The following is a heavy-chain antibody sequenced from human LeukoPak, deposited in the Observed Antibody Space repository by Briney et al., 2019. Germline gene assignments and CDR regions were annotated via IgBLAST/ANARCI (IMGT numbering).Heavy chain of an antibody. CDR2: IYPNSGAT. Sequence: EASVKVSCKASGYTFTGHYMHWVRQAPGQGLEWMGWIYPNSGATKYAQKFQGRVTMTRDTSISTAYMELSGLRSDDTAVYYCGTLLSNGPFDYWGQGSLVTVSS. CDR3: GTLLSNGPFDY. V-gene: IGHV1-2*02. CDR1: GYTFTGHY. J-gene: IGHJ4*02.